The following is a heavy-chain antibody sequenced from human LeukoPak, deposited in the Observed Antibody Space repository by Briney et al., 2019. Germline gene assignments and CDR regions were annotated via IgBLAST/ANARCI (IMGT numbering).Heavy chain of an antibody. J-gene: IGHJ4*02. D-gene: IGHD5-18*01. CDR2: IYPADAET. V-gene: IGHV5-51*01. Sequence: GESLKISCKGSGYTFTSYWIGWVRQMPGKGLEWMGIIYPADAETRYSPSFQGQVTISADKSTSTAYLQWSSLRASDTAIYYSARLLIAMTDYWGQGTLVTVSS. CDR3: ARLLIAMTDY. CDR1: GYTFTSYW.